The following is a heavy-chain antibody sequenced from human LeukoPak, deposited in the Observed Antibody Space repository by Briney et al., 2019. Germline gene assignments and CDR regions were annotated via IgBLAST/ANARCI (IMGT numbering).Heavy chain of an antibody. D-gene: IGHD6-13*01. CDR2: IIPIFGTA. V-gene: IGHV1-69*06. J-gene: IGHJ6*03. CDR3: AQGGYSSTWYGFYYMDV. CDR1: GGTFSNYA. Sequence: SVKVYCKASGGTFSNYAISWVRQAPGQGLEWMGGIIPIFGTANYAQKFQGRVTITADKSTSTAYMELSSLRSEDTAVYYCAQGGYSSTWYGFYYMDVWGKGTTVTVSS.